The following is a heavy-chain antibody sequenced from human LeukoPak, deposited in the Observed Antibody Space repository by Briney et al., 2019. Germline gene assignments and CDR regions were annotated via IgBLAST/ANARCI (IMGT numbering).Heavy chain of an antibody. V-gene: IGHV3-23*01. CDR3: AKDTSIGKYCTNGVCSPFDY. D-gene: IGHD2-8*01. CDR1: GLPFSEYS. CDR2: ISDSGDYT. Sequence: GGSLRLSCVASGLPFSEYSMNWVRQAPGQGLEWVSVISDSGDYTSYADSVRGRFTISRDNSRNTLYLQMISLRPEDTAVYYCAKDTSIGKYCTNGVCSPFDYWGQGTLVTVSS. J-gene: IGHJ4*02.